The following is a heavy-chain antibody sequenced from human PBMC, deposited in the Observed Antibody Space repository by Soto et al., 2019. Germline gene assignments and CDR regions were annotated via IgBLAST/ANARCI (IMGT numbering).Heavy chain of an antibody. Sequence: QLQLQESGPGLVKPSETLSLTCNVSGGSISSSRSYWAWFRQPPGKELEWIANIFYAGNTYYNPSLTSRVTVSVDTSKNQFSLKLDSVTAADTAVYYCARQAAAPGIDLWFDPWGQGTLVTVSS. CDR3: ARQAAAPGIDLWFDP. V-gene: IGHV4-39*01. D-gene: IGHD6-13*01. CDR1: GGSISSSRSY. CDR2: IFYAGNT. J-gene: IGHJ5*02.